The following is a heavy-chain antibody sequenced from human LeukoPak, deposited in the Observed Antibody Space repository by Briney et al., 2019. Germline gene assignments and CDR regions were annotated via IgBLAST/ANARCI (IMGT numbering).Heavy chain of an antibody. J-gene: IGHJ4*02. D-gene: IGHD3-22*01. CDR1: GFTFGDYA. V-gene: IGHV3-49*04. CDR3: TREERLVSYYCDSSGYYSTYYFDY. Sequence: PGGSLRLSCTASGFTFGDYAMSWVRQAPGKGLEWVGFIRSKAYGGTTEYAASVKGRFTISRDDSKSIAYLQMNSLKTEDTAVYYCTREERLVSYYCDSSGYYSTYYFDYWGQGTLVTVSS. CDR2: IRSKAYGGTT.